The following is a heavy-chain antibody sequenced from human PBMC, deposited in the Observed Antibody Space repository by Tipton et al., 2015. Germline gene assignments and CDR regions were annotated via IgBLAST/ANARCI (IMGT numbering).Heavy chain of an antibody. CDR1: GESFGGYF. Sequence: TLSLTCAVYGESFGGYFWSWIRQSPGKGLEWIGKINHGGSANYNPSLGSLVSISVDRSKTQFSLKLTSVTAADTAVYYCARDRPGANYFDYWGQGTLVTVSS. CDR2: INHGGSA. J-gene: IGHJ4*02. CDR3: ARDRPGANYFDY. V-gene: IGHV4-34*01. D-gene: IGHD7-27*01.